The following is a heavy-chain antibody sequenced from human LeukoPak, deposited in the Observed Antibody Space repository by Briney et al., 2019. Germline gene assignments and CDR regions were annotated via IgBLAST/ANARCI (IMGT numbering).Heavy chain of an antibody. CDR1: GFTFSSSW. V-gene: IGHV3-7*01. CDR3: ARPRVGVFDN. Sequence: PGGSLRLSCAASGFTFSSSWMSWVRQAPGKGLEWVANIQQDGSEKYYVDSVKGRFTISRDNAENSLFLQMNGLRAEDTAVYYCARPRVGVFDNWGQGTLVTVSS. CDR2: IQQDGSEK. D-gene: IGHD1-26*01. J-gene: IGHJ4*02.